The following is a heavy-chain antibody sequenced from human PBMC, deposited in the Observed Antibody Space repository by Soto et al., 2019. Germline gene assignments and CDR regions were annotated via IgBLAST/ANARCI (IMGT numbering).Heavy chain of an antibody. CDR3: ATLHYYDSSGYTPPVDY. Sequence: GGSLRLSCAASGFTVSSNYMSWVRQAPGKGLEWVSAISGSGGSTYYADSVKGRFTISRDNSKNTLYLQMNSLRAEDTAVYYCATLHYYDSSGYTPPVDYWGQGTLVTVSS. V-gene: IGHV3-23*01. CDR2: ISGSGGST. J-gene: IGHJ4*02. D-gene: IGHD3-22*01. CDR1: GFTVSSNY.